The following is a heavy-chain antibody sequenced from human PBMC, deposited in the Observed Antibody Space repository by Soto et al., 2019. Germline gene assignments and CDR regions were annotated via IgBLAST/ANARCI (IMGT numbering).Heavy chain of an antibody. V-gene: IGHV4-59*01. CDR1: GDSISSYY. J-gene: IGHJ2*01. CDR3: AREHFLRYCSGGSCYSGYFDL. CDR2: IYYSGST. Sequence: SETLSLTCTVSGDSISSYYWSWIRQPPGKGLEWIGYIYYSGSTNYNPSLKSRVTMSVDMSKNQFSLKLSSVTAADTAVYYCAREHFLRYCSGGSCYSGYFDLWGRGTLVTVSS. D-gene: IGHD2-15*01.